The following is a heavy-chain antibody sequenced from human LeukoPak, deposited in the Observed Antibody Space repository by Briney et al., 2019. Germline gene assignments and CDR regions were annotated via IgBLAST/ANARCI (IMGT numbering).Heavy chain of an antibody. CDR1: GISFTSYA. D-gene: IGHD3-22*01. J-gene: IGHJ3*01. Sequence: GGSLRLSCAASGISFTSYAMNWVRQAPGKGPQWLSYISNDGTTIYYADSVKGRFTISRDNAKKSLFLQMSSLRADDTAVYYCARNLNYHGSSGNNHDAFDLWGQGTMVTVSS. V-gene: IGHV3-48*01. CDR2: ISNDGTTI. CDR3: ARNLNYHGSSGNNHDAFDL.